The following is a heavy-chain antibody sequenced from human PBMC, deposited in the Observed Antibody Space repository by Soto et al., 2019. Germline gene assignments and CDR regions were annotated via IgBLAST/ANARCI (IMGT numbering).Heavy chain of an antibody. CDR1: GFTFNTYS. V-gene: IGHV3-33*01. CDR2: IWYDGTQK. J-gene: IGHJ4*02. Sequence: QVQLEESGGGVVQPGRSLRLSCAASGFTFNTYSMHWVRQPPGKGLEWLAAIWYDGTQKYYADSVKGRCIISRDNSKKTLYLEMNSLRAEETAVYYCARAGGTTVTGLWHFDSWGQVTLVTVSS. CDR3: ARAGGTTVTGLWHFDS. D-gene: IGHD4-17*01.